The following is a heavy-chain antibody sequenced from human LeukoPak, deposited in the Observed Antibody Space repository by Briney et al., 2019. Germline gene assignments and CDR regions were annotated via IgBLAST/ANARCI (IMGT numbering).Heavy chain of an antibody. CDR1: GYTFSSYA. CDR3: AKDSLWFGEFDY. Sequence: ASVKVCCKPSGYTFSSYAMHWVRQAPGERLEWMGWINAGNGNTKYSQKFKGRLTITRNTSANTAYMELSSLRSEDTAVYYCAKDSLWFGEFDYWGQGTLVTVSS. D-gene: IGHD3-10*01. CDR2: INAGNGNT. V-gene: IGHV1-3*01. J-gene: IGHJ4*02.